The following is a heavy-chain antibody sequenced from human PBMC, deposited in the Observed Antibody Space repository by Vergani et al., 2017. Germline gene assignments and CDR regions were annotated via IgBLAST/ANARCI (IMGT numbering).Heavy chain of an antibody. Sequence: QVDLQESGPGLVKSSETLSLNCAVSGYSVGSGYYWGWIRQPPGRGLEWIGCVHRNGNTYYTSSLRSRANISRDTSKNQFSLRLTSLTAADTAVYYWARQNPYGSAHVDLWGRGVLVTVSA. CDR1: GYSVGSGYY. CDR2: VHRNGNT. V-gene: IGHV4-38-2*01. CDR3: ARQNPYGSAHVDL. D-gene: IGHD3-10*01. J-gene: IGHJ4*02.